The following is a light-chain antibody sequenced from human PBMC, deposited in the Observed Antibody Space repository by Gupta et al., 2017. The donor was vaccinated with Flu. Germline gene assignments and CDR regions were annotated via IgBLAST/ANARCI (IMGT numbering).Light chain of an antibody. CDR3: SSYTSSNSLE. CDR1: SSDVGGYNY. CDR2: EVI. Sequence: TSSDVGGYNYVSWYQHHPGKAPKLMIYEVINRPSGVSNRFSGSKSGNTASLTISGLQAEDEADYYCSSYTSSNSLEFGGGTKLTAL. V-gene: IGLV2-14*01. J-gene: IGLJ3*02.